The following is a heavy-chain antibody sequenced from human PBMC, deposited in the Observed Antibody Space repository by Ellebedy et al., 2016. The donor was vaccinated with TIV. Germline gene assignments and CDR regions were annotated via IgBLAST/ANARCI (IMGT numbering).Heavy chain of an antibody. Sequence: GESLKISCVASGFTFSSHVMNWVRQAPGKGLEWVSSIGASGTYKYYADSVKGRFTISRDNAKNSLSLQMESLRAEDTAVFYCALDKAMNYWGLGTLVTVSS. J-gene: IGHJ4*02. D-gene: IGHD5-18*01. V-gene: IGHV3-21*04. CDR1: GFTFSSHV. CDR2: IGASGTYK. CDR3: ALDKAMNY.